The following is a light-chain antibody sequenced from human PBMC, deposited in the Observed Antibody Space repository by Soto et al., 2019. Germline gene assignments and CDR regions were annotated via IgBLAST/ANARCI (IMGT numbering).Light chain of an antibody. CDR2: GAS. Sequence: ELVMTQSPVTLSVSPGERAALSCRASQSVSSNFAWYQQRPGQAPRLLIYGASTRATGIPARFSGSGSATEFTRTISSLQSEDFAVYYCQQYNSWPYTFGQGTKLGIK. J-gene: IGKJ2*01. CDR3: QQYNSWPYT. CDR1: QSVSSN. V-gene: IGKV3D-15*01.